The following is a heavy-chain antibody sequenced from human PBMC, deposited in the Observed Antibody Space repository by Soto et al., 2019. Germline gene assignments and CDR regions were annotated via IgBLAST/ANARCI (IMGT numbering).Heavy chain of an antibody. V-gene: IGHV4-61*01. Sequence: QVQLQESGPGLVKPSETLSLTCTVSGGSVTSGSYYWTWIRQPPGKRLEWIGYVYYSGSTKDNPSLESRVIISLDTSKNQFSLKLSSVTAADTAVYYCARDQSVAGDYYYYGMDVWGQGTTVTVSS. CDR3: ARDQSVAGDYYYYGMDV. CDR1: GGSVTSGSYY. CDR2: VYYSGST. J-gene: IGHJ6*02. D-gene: IGHD6-19*01.